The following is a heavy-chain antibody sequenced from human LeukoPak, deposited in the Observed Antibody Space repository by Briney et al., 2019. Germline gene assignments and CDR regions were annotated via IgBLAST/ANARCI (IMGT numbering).Heavy chain of an antibody. V-gene: IGHV3-23*01. CDR1: GFTFSSYA. CDR3: AKDHGYCSSTSCPPAEFDP. CDR2: ISGSGGST. D-gene: IGHD2-2*03. Sequence: GGSLRLSCAASGFTFSSYAMSWVRQAPGKGLEWVSAISGSGGSTYYADSVKGRFTISRDNSKNTLYLQTNSLRAEDTAVYYCAKDHGYCSSTSCPPAEFDPWGQGTLVTVSS. J-gene: IGHJ5*02.